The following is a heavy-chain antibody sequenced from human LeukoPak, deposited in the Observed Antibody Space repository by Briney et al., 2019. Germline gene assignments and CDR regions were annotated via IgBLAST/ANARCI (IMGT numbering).Heavy chain of an antibody. CDR3: ARGVSTYYYGSGSYSRAYYFDY. CDR2: IYYSGST. CDR1: GGSISSYY. J-gene: IGHJ4*02. V-gene: IGHV4-59*01. Sequence: SETLSLTCTVSGGSISSYYWSWIRQPPGKGLEWIGYIYYSGSTNYNPSLKSRVTISVDTSKNQFSLKLSSVTAAGTAVYYCARGVSTYYYGSGSYSRAYYFDYWGQGTLVTVSS. D-gene: IGHD3-10*01.